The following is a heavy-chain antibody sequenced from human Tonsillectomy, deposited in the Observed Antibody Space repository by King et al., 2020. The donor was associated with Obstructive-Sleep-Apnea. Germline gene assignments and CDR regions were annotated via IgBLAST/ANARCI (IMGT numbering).Heavy chain of an antibody. Sequence: VQLVESGGGVVQPGRSLRLSCAASGFTFSSYGMHWVRQAPGKGLEWVAVISYDGSNKYYADSVKGRFTISRDNSKNTLYLQMNSLRAEDTAVYYCAKPRTMYYDILTGYYMGGGMDVWGQGTPVTVSS. V-gene: IGHV3-30*18. D-gene: IGHD3-9*01. CDR3: AKPRTMYYDILTGYYMGGGMDV. J-gene: IGHJ6*02. CDR1: GFTFSSYG. CDR2: ISYDGSNK.